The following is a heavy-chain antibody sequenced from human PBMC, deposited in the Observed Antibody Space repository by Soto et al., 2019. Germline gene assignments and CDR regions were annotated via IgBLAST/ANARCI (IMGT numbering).Heavy chain of an antibody. Sequence: PGESLKISCKGSGYSFTSYWIGWVRQMPGKGLEWMGIIYPGDSDTRYSPSFQGQVTISADKSISTAYPQWSSLKASDTAMYYCARQPQYTAIDFDYWGQGTLVTVSS. CDR2: IYPGDSDT. D-gene: IGHD5-18*01. J-gene: IGHJ4*02. CDR1: GYSFTSYW. CDR3: ARQPQYTAIDFDY. V-gene: IGHV5-51*01.